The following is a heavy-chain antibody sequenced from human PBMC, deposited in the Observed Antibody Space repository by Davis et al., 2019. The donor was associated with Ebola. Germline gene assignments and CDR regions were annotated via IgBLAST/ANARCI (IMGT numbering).Heavy chain of an antibody. V-gene: IGHV4-61*01. Sequence: PSETLSLTCIVSGVSVSSDNYYWSWIRQPPGKGLEWVASVHYSGSTDYNPSLKSRVTISLDSPKNHFFLNLTSVSAADTAVYYCSRAPFSGRSVYYFDYWGQGTLVTVSS. CDR3: SRAPFSGRSVYYFDY. J-gene: IGHJ4*02. CDR1: GVSVSSDNYY. CDR2: VHYSGST. D-gene: IGHD6-19*01.